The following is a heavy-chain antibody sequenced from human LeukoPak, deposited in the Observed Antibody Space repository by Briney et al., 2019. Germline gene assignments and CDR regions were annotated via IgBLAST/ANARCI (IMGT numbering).Heavy chain of an antibody. J-gene: IGHJ4*02. CDR3: AGYGDFFDY. Sequence: PSETLSLTCVVSGGSISSGDYYWNWIRQPAGKGLQWIGRIYTSGTSNYNPSLESRVTISIDTSQNQFSLNLTSVTAADTAVYYCAGYGDFFDYWGQGTLVTVSS. CDR1: GGSISSGDYY. CDR2: IYTSGTS. D-gene: IGHD4-17*01. V-gene: IGHV4-61*02.